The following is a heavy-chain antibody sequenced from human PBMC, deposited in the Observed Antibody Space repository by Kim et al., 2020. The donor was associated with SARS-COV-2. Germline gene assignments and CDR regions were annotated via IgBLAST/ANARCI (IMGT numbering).Heavy chain of an antibody. CDR1: GYSFTSYW. Sequence: GESLKISCKGSGYSFTSYWIGWVRQMPGKGLELMGIIYPGDSDTRYSPSFQGQVTNSADKSISTAYLQWSSLKAPDTAMYYCARHEYYDILTGSLGAFDIWGQGTMVTVSS. D-gene: IGHD3-9*01. J-gene: IGHJ3*02. CDR2: IYPGDSDT. CDR3: ARHEYYDILTGSLGAFDI. V-gene: IGHV5-51*01.